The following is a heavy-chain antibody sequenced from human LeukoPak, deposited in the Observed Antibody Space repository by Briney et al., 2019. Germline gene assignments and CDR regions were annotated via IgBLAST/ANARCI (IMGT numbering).Heavy chain of an antibody. CDR3: ARGGGGRYLVY. D-gene: IGHD1-26*01. CDR1: GFTFDDYA. Sequence: GGSLRLSCAASGFTFDDYAMSWVRQVPGKGLEWVSGINWNGGSTGYADSVKGRFTISRDNAKKSLYLQMNSLRAEDTALYYCARGGGGRYLVYWGQGTLVTVSS. V-gene: IGHV3-20*04. CDR2: INWNGGST. J-gene: IGHJ4*02.